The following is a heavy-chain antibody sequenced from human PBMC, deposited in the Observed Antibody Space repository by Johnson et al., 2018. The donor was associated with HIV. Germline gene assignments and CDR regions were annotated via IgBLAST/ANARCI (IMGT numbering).Heavy chain of an antibody. V-gene: IGHV3-33*01. CDR1: GFTFSNYG. D-gene: IGHD1-26*01. CDR2: IRYAGSNK. J-gene: IGHJ3*01. CDR3: ARDLPGIYDAVDL. Sequence: QVQLVESGGGVVQPGRSLRLSCAASGFTFSNYGMHWVRQTPGKGLEWGAFIRYAGSNKYYADSVKGRFTISRDNSKNMLYLQMHSLRTEDTADYYCARDLPGIYDAVDLWGQGTKVTISS.